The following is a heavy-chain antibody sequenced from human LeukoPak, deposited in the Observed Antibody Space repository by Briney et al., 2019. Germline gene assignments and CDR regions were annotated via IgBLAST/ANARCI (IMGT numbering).Heavy chain of an antibody. V-gene: IGHV4-4*07. CDR1: GGSISSYY. CDR3: ARGLAAAGLYYYYGMDV. J-gene: IGHJ6*02. D-gene: IGHD6-13*01. CDR2: IYTSGST. Sequence: PSETLSLTCTVSGGSISSYYWSWIRQPAGKGLEWIGRIYTSGSTNYNLSLKSRVTMSVDTSKNQFSLKLSSVTAADTAVYYCARGLAAAGLYYYYGMDVWGQGTTVTVSS.